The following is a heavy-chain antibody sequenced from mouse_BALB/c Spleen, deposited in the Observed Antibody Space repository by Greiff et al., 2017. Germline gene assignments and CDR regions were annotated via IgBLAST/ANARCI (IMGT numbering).Heavy chain of an antibody. V-gene: IGHV5-9-4*01. Sequence: EVQGVESGGGLVKPGGSLKLSCAASGFTFSSYAMSWVRQSPEKRLEWVAEISSGGSYTYYPDTVTGRFTISRDNAKNTLYLEMSSLRSEDTAMYYCARNKGARAYWGQGTLVTVSA. CDR2: ISSGGSYT. J-gene: IGHJ3*01. CDR1: GFTFSSYA. CDR3: ARNKGARAY.